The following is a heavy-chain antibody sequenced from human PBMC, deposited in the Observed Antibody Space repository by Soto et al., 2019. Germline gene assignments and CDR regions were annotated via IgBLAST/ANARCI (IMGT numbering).Heavy chain of an antibody. Sequence: QVQVVQSGAEVKKPGASVKVSCKASGYTFSTYALHWVRQAPGQGLEWMGWINGGNGHTRYSQKFKDRVTISRDTPASTAHMELSGLRSEDTAVYYCARGKGMEENYYYYGMDVWGQGTTVTVSS. V-gene: IGHV1-3*01. CDR3: ARGKGMEENYYYYGMDV. CDR1: GYTFSTYA. D-gene: IGHD1-1*01. J-gene: IGHJ6*02. CDR2: INGGNGHT.